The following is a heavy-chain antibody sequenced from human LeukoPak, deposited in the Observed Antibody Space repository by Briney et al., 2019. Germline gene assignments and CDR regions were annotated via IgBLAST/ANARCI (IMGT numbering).Heavy chain of an antibody. CDR3: AREMNDYVWGEFPYYFDY. D-gene: IGHD3-16*01. CDR2: ISGSGGST. V-gene: IGHV3-23*01. CDR1: GFTFSSYG. J-gene: IGHJ4*02. Sequence: PGGSLRLSCAASGFTFSSYGMSWVRQVPGKGLEWVSAISGSGGSTYYADSVKGRFTISRDNSKNTLYLQMNSLRAEDTAVYYCAREMNDYVWGEFPYYFDYWGQGTLVTVSS.